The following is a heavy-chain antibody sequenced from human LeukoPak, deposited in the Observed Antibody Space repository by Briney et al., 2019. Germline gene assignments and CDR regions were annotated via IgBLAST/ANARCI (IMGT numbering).Heavy chain of an antibody. CDR3: AKAHCSSTSCSTDY. V-gene: IGHV3-23*01. D-gene: IGHD2-2*01. J-gene: IGHJ4*02. CDR2: ISGSGGST. Sequence: GGSLRLSRAASGFTFSSYAMSWVRQAPGKWLEWVSAISGSGGSTYYADSVKGRFTISRDNSKNTLYLQMNSLRAEDTAVYYCAKAHCSSTSCSTDYWGQGTLVTVSS. CDR1: GFTFSSYA.